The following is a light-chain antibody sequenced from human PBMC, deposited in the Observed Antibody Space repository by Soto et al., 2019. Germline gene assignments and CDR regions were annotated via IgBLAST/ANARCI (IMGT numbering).Light chain of an antibody. CDR3: QKYTNVPA. CDR2: AAS. Sequence: DIQMTQSPSSLSASVGDRVTITCRASQGISNYLAWYQQIPGKVPKLLISAASTLQSGVPSRFSGSGSCTDFTLTISSLQLEDVATYYCQKYTNVPAFGGGTKVEVK. CDR1: QGISNY. J-gene: IGKJ4*01. V-gene: IGKV1-27*01.